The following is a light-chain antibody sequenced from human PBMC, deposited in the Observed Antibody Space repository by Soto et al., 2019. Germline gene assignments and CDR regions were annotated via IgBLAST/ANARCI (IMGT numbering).Light chain of an antibody. CDR3: RQRSDWPRST. J-gene: IGKJ4*01. CDR1: QSVATY. Sequence: EIVLTQSPGTLSLSPGERATLSCRASQSVATYLAWYQQKPAQAPRLLIYDASNRATGFPARLSSGGSWTEFTLTISSLVPEDFAVYYCRQRSDWPRSTFGGGTKVDIK. V-gene: IGKV3-11*01. CDR2: DAS.